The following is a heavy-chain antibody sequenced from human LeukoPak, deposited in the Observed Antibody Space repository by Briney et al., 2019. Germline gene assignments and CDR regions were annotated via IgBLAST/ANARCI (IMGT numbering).Heavy chain of an antibody. Sequence: GGSLRLSCAASGFTFSSYWMTWVRQPPGRGLEWVANIKHDGSKKYNADPLKGRFTLSRDNAKNALYLQMNVLRAEGTAVYYCARLVYTKDAFDIWGQGTMVTVSS. CDR1: GFTFSSYW. CDR2: IKHDGSKK. V-gene: IGHV3-7*01. D-gene: IGHD2-8*01. J-gene: IGHJ3*02. CDR3: ARLVYTKDAFDI.